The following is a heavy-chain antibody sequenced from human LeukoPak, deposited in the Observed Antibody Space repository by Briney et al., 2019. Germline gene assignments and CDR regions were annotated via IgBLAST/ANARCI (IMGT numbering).Heavy chain of an antibody. CDR2: MKQDGSEQ. V-gene: IGHV3-7*03. D-gene: IGHD3-3*01. CDR3: ARDRHYDFWSGYYTPFNS. J-gene: IGHJ4*02. Sequence: GGSLRLSCTASGFTFSNYWMSWVRQAPGKGLEWVANMKQDGSEQYYVDSMKGRFTISRDDAKNSLYLQINSLRAEDTAVYYCARDRHYDFWSGYYTPFNSWGQGTLVTVSS. CDR1: GFTFSNYW.